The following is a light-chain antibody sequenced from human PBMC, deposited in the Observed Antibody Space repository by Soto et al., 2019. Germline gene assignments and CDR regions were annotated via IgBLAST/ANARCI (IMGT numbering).Light chain of an antibody. CDR3: AAWDDSLSGYI. CDR1: TSNIGSSY. V-gene: IGLV1-47*01. J-gene: IGLJ1*01. Sequence: QSVLTQPPSVSGTPGQRVTISCSGSTSNIGSSYVYWYQQLPGTAPKLLIYRNNQRPSGVPDRLSGAKSGTSASLAISGLRSEDEADYYCAAWDDSLSGYIFGTGTKVTVL. CDR2: RNN.